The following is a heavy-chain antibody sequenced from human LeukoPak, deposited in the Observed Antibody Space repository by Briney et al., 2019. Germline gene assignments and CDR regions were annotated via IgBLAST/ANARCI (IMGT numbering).Heavy chain of an antibody. D-gene: IGHD5-24*01. CDR3: ASGVEMATLDY. Sequence: PGGSLRLSCAASGFTFSSYGMHWVRQAPGKGLEWVAVIWYDGSNKYYADSVKGRFTISRDNSKNTLYLQMNGLRAEDTAVSYCASGVEMATLDYWGQGTLVTVSS. J-gene: IGHJ4*02. V-gene: IGHV3-33*01. CDR1: GFTFSSYG. CDR2: IWYDGSNK.